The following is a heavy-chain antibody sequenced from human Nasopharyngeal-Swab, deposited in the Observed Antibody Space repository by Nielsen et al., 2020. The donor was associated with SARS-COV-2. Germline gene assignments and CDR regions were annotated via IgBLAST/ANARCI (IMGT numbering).Heavy chain of an antibody. CDR3: AKTRGYSYGWADY. V-gene: IGHV3-30*18. CDR2: ILNDGSNK. CDR1: GFTFSSYG. D-gene: IGHD5-18*01. J-gene: IGHJ4*02. Sequence: GESLKISCAASGFTFSSYGMHWVRQAPGKGLEWVAVILNDGSNKYYADSVKGRFTISRDNSKNTLYLQMNSLRVEDTAVYYCAKTRGYSYGWADYWGQGTLVTVSS.